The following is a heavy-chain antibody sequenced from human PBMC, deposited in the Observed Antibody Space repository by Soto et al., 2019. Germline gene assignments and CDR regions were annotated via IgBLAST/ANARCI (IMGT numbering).Heavy chain of an antibody. Sequence: QVQLQESGPGLVKPSQTLSINCTVSGGSISRGDYYWSWIRQPPGKGLEWIGYIYYSGSTYYNPSLTSRVTRSVDTSMSQFSLSLGSVTAADTAIYYCARGSTHRGDDAFDVWCQGTMVTVSS. CDR2: IYYSGST. CDR3: ARGSTHRGDDAFDV. D-gene: IGHD3-10*01. CDR1: GGSISRGDYY. V-gene: IGHV4-30-4*01. J-gene: IGHJ3*01.